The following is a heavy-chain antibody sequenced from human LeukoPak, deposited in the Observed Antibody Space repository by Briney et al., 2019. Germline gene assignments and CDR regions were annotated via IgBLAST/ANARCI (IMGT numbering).Heavy chain of an antibody. CDR2: ISSSSSYI. D-gene: IGHD6-19*01. CDR3: ASYPGIAVAGTEYY. CDR1: GFTFSSYS. V-gene: IGHV3-21*01. J-gene: IGHJ4*02. Sequence: GGSLRLSCAASGFTFSSYSMNWVRQAPGKGLEWVSSISSSSSYIYYADSVKGRFTISRGNAKNSLYLQMNSLRAEDTAVYYCASYPGIAVAGTEYYWGQGTLVTVSS.